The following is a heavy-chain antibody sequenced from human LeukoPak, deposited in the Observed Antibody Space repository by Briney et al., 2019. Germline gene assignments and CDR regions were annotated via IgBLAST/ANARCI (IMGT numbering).Heavy chain of an antibody. CDR1: GFTFSSNA. J-gene: IGHJ4*01. CDR3: AKDAVAPGSGGDYFDY. CDR2: ITGNGGRT. D-gene: IGHD3-10*01. V-gene: IGHV3-23*01. Sequence: GGSLRLSCAASGFTFSSNAMSWVPQAPGKGLEWVSVITGNGGRTYYTESVKGRFTISRDNSKNTLSLQMNSLRAEDTAVYYCAKDAVAPGSGGDYFDYWGHGTLVTVSS.